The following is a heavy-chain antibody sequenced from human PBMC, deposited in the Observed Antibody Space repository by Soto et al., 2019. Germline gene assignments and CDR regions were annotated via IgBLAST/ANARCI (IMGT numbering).Heavy chain of an antibody. J-gene: IGHJ3*01. D-gene: IGHD6-6*01. CDR1: GFTSGTYA. V-gene: IGHV3-23*01. Sequence: DVQLLESGGRLVQPGGSLTVSCAASGFTSGTYAITWFRQAPGKGLEWVSAISETSRATYYADSVRGRFIISRDISKNTVYLQMNSLRAEDTAIYYCAKDDVTVTPQYSRLSAVWGQGTMVTVSS. CDR2: ISETSRAT. CDR3: AKDDVTVTPQYSRLSAV.